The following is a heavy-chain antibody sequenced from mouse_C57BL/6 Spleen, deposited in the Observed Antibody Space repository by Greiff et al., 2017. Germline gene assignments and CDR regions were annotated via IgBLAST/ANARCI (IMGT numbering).Heavy chain of an antibody. CDR2: ISRGSSTI. V-gene: IGHV5-17*01. CDR3: ARKDYSSSYYFDY. Sequence: EVQLVESGGGLVKPGGSLKLSCAAAGFTFSDYGMHWVRQAPEKGVEWVAYISRGSSTIYYADTVKGRFTISRDNAKNTLFLQMTSLRSEDTAMYYCARKDYSSSYYFDYCGHGTTLTVSS. D-gene: IGHD2-12*01. J-gene: IGHJ2*01. CDR1: GFTFSDYG.